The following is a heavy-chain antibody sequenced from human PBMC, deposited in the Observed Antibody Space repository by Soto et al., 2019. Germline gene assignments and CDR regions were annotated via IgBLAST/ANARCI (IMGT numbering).Heavy chain of an antibody. CDR3: AKGSYDFWSGYYRPYYYYMDV. CDR1: GFTFSSYA. D-gene: IGHD3-3*01. V-gene: IGHV3-23*01. J-gene: IGHJ6*03. CDR2: ISGSGGST. Sequence: EVQLLESGGGLVQPGGSLRLSCAASGFTFSSYAMSWVRQAPGKGLEWVSAISGSGGSTYYADSVKGRFTISRDNSKNTLYLKMNSLRAEDTAVYYCAKGSYDFWSGYYRPYYYYMDVWGKGTTVTVSS.